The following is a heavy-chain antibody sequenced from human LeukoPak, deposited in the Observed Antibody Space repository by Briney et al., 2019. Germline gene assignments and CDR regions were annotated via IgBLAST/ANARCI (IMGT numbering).Heavy chain of an antibody. CDR2: ISSSSSYI. J-gene: IGHJ5*02. CDR3: ARDLGQYYDTSDNWFDP. Sequence: GGSLRLSCAASGFTFSASDMNWVRQTPGKGLEWVSSISSSSSYIYYADSVKGRFSISRDNAKKSLYLQMNSLRAEDTAVYYCARDLGQYYDTSDNWFDPWGQGTLVTVSS. V-gene: IGHV3-21*01. D-gene: IGHD3-22*01. CDR1: GFTFSASD.